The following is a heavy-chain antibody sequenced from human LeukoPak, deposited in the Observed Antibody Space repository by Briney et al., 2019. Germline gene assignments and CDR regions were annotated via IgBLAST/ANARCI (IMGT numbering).Heavy chain of an antibody. CDR1: GFIVGGNY. J-gene: IGHJ4*02. CDR2: IYSDGST. Sequence: GGSLRLSCAASGFIVGGNYTGWVRQAQGKGLEWVSLIYSDGSTFYADYVKGRFTISRDNSKNTLYLQMNSLRAEDTAVYYCTRVLGGTYFDSWGQGTLVTVSS. V-gene: IGHV3-66*01. CDR3: TRVLGGTYFDS. D-gene: IGHD1-26*01.